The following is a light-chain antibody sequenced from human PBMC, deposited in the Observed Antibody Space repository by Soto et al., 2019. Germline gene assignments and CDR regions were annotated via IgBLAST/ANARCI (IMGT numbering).Light chain of an antibody. CDR2: DVS. J-gene: IGKJ1*01. CDR3: QQYHTFWT. CDR1: QSIWSW. V-gene: IGKV1-5*01. Sequence: DIQMTQSPSTLSASVGDRVTITCRASQSIWSWLAWYQQQTGTAPKLLIYDVSSLESGVPSRISGSGFGTEFPLTSSSLQPDNLATFCCQQYHTFWTFGQGTKVEIK.